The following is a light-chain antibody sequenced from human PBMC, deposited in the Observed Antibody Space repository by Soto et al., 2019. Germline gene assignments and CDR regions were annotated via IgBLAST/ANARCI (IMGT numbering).Light chain of an antibody. V-gene: IGKV1-39*01. CDR1: QRVTTY. CDR3: QQSYSTPYT. CDR2: TAS. J-gene: IGKJ2*01. Sequence: IRMTQSPSSLSASVGDRVTITCRASQRVTTYLNWYQQKPGKAPKLLISTASTLQRGVPSRFSGSGSGTDFTLTITTLQPGDFATYFCQQSYSTPYTFGQGTKLEIK.